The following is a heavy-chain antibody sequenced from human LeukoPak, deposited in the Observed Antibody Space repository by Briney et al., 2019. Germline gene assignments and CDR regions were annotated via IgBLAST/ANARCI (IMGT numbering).Heavy chain of an antibody. J-gene: IGHJ6*02. CDR3: ARGQWFGELLLYYYGMDV. D-gene: IGHD3-10*01. Sequence: SVKVSCKASGGTFSSYTISWVRQAPGQGLEWMGRIIPILGIANYAQKFQGRVTITADKSTSTAYMELSSLRSEDTAVYYCARGQWFGELLLYYYGMDVWGQGTTVTVSS. CDR2: IIPILGIA. V-gene: IGHV1-69*02. CDR1: GGTFSSYT.